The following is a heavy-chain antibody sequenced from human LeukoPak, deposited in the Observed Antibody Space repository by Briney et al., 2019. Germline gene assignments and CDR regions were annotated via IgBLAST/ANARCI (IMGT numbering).Heavy chain of an antibody. V-gene: IGHV3-7*01. D-gene: IGHD2-2*01. CDR3: ARWRGSTSERSDY. Sequence: GGSLRLSCTASGFTFSGYWMTWVRQAPAKGQEWVANIKQDGSAKYYVDSVKGRFTISRDNAKNSLYLQMDSLRVEDTATYYCARWRGSTSERSDYWGQGTLVTVSS. CDR1: GFTFSGYW. J-gene: IGHJ4*02. CDR2: IKQDGSAK.